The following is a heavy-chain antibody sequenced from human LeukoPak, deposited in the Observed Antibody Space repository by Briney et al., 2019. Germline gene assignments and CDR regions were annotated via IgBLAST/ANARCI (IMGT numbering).Heavy chain of an antibody. J-gene: IGHJ6*02. CDR3: AREMVDTAMGAFYGMDV. CDR1: GYTFTSYG. Sequence: ASVKVSCKASGYTFTSYGISWVRQAPGQGLEWMGWISAYNGNTNYAQKLQGRVTMTRDTSISTAYMELSRLRSDDTAVYYCAREMVDTAMGAFYGMDVWGQGTTVTVSS. D-gene: IGHD5-18*01. V-gene: IGHV1-18*01. CDR2: ISAYNGNT.